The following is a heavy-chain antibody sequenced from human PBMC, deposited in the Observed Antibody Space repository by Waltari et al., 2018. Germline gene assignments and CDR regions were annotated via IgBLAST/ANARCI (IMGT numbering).Heavy chain of an antibody. V-gene: IGHV3-48*04. Sequence: EVQLVESGGGLVQPGGSLRLSCAASGFTFSSYSMNWVRQAPGKGLEWVSYISSSSSTIYYADSVKGRFTISRDNAKNSLYLQMNSLRAEDTAVYYCAVVSGWYYFVYWGQGTLVTVSS. J-gene: IGHJ4*02. CDR3: AVVSGWYYFVY. CDR2: ISSSSSTI. CDR1: GFTFSSYS. D-gene: IGHD6-19*01.